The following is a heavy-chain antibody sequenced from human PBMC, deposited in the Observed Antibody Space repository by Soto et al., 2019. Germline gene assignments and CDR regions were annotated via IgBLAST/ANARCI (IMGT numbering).Heavy chain of an antibody. CDR2: ISSSGSAI. D-gene: IGHD3-10*01. Sequence: GGSLRLSXAASGFTFSTYEMNWVRQAPGKGLEWVSYISSSGSAIYYADSVKGRFTLSRDNAKKSLYLQMNSVRAEDTAVYYCATRSGGGGAFDFWGQGTMVTVSS. CDR1: GFTFSTYE. J-gene: IGHJ3*01. CDR3: ATRSGGGGAFDF. V-gene: IGHV3-48*03.